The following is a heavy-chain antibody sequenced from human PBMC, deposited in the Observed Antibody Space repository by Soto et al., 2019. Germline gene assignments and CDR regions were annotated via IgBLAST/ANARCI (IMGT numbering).Heavy chain of an antibody. Sequence: GGSLRLSCAASGFTFSSYSMSWFRQAPGKGLEWVSAFSGSGDSTFYADSVKGRFTVSRDNSKKTLYLQLNSLRDEDTAVYYCARDAGELPVVTVGVFVFWGRGTLVTVSS. CDR2: FSGSGDST. D-gene: IGHD3-22*01. J-gene: IGHJ4*02. V-gene: IGHV3-23*01. CDR1: GFTFSSYS. CDR3: ARDAGELPVVTVGVFVF.